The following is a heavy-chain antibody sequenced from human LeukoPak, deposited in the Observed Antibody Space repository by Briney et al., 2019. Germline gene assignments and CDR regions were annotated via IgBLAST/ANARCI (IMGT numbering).Heavy chain of an antibody. CDR3: ARDNGDDIWDS. CDR2: VSYSSSTI. J-gene: IGHJ4*02. V-gene: IGHV3-48*01. CDR1: GFTFSSYS. Sequence: GGSLRLSCAASGFTFSSYSMNWVRQAPGKGLEWISYVSYSSSTIYYADSVKGRFTISRDNAKNSLYMHMNSLRAEDTAVYYCARDNGDDIWDSWGQGTLVTVSS. D-gene: IGHD3-9*01.